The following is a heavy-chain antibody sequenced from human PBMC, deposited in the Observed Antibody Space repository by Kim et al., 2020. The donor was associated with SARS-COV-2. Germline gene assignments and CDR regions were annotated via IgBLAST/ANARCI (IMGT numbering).Heavy chain of an antibody. V-gene: IGHV4-59*09. D-gene: IGHD4-17*01. Sequence: SANYNPSLRSRVTISVDTSKNQFSLKLSSVTAADTAVYYCARGGGDYFDYWGQGTLVTVSS. J-gene: IGHJ4*02. CDR2: SA. CDR3: ARGGGDYFDY.